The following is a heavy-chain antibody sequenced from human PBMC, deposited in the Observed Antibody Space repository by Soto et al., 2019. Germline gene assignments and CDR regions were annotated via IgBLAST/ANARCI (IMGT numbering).Heavy chain of an antibody. D-gene: IGHD3-3*01. CDR3: AREKGSLLRLDV. CDR1: GFSFSGDS. J-gene: IGHJ6*02. Sequence: ELQLVESGGGLVKPGGSLRLSCAGSGFSFSGDSMDWVRQAPGKGLEWVSSITSGGSYIFYSDSVKGRFTISRDNAKNSLYLQMDRLRTEDTAVYYCAREKGSLLRLDVWGQGTTVTVSS. CDR2: ITSGGSYI. V-gene: IGHV3-21*01.